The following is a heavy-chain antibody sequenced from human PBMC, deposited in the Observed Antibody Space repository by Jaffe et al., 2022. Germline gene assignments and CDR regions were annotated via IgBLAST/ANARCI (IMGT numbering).Heavy chain of an antibody. V-gene: IGHV2-5*02. J-gene: IGHJ5*02. CDR3: AHRPRGYDDYGDYRVPANWFDP. D-gene: IGHD4-17*01. Sequence: QITLKESGPTLVKPTQTLTLTCTFSGFSLSTSGVGVGWIRQPPGKALEWLALIYWDDDKRYSPSLKSRLTITKDTSKNQVVLTMTNMDPVDTATYYCAHRPRGYDDYGDYRVPANWFDPWGQGTLVTVSS. CDR2: IYWDDDK. CDR1: GFSLSTSGVG.